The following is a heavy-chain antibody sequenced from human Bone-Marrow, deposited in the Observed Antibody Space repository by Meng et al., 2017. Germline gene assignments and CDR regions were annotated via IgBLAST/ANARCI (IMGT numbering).Heavy chain of an antibody. CDR3: AKTGRGYYDSSDAFDI. J-gene: IGHJ3*02. D-gene: IGHD3-22*01. CDR1: GFTFSSYA. Sequence: GGPLRLSCAASGFTFSSYAMSWVRQAPGKGLEWVSAISGSGGSTYYADSVKGRFTISRDNSKNTLYLQMNSLRAEDTAVYYCAKTGRGYYDSSDAFDIWGQGTMVTVSS. V-gene: IGHV3-23*01. CDR2: ISGSGGST.